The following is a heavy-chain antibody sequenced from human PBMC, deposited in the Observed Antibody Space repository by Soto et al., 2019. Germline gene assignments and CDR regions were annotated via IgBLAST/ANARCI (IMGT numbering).Heavy chain of an antibody. Sequence: SETLSLTCSVSGGSVSSVSNHWSWIRQPPGKGLEWIGYIHISENTKYNPSLKSRVTISVDTSKNQFSLKLSSVTAADTAVYYCARGYYYGSGSYYYYYYGMDVWGQGTTVTVSS. J-gene: IGHJ6*02. V-gene: IGHV4-61*01. D-gene: IGHD3-10*01. CDR2: IHISENT. CDR1: GGSVSSVSNH. CDR3: ARGYYYGSGSYYYYYYGMDV.